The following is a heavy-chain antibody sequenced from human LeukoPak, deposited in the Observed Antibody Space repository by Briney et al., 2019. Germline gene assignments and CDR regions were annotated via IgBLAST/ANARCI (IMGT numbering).Heavy chain of an antibody. CDR3: ARDDSSAWQGYFDY. Sequence: ASVKVSCKASGYTFTDYYIHWVRQAPGQGLEWMGRINPNGGRTNYVQKFQGRVTMTRDTSISTAYMELNKLRSDDTAVYYCARDDSSAWQGYFDYWGQGTLVTVSS. CDR1: GYTFTDYY. D-gene: IGHD6-19*01. CDR2: INPNGGRT. V-gene: IGHV1-2*06. J-gene: IGHJ4*02.